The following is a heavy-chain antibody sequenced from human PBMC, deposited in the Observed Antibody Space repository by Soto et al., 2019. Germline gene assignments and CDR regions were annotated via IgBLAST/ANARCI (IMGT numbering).Heavy chain of an antibody. J-gene: IGHJ4*02. CDR3: AKDGAPRYCGRSSCHPAGAY. CDR2: ISDSGGRT. V-gene: IGHV3-23*01. D-gene: IGHD2-15*01. Sequence: GGSLRLSCAASGLSFSNSAMNWVRQAPGKGLEWVSIISDSGGRTHYADSVKGRFTISRDNSNNMLYLQMDSLRAEDAAVYYCAKDGAPRYCGRSSCHPAGAYWGQGTPVTVSS. CDR1: GLSFSNSA.